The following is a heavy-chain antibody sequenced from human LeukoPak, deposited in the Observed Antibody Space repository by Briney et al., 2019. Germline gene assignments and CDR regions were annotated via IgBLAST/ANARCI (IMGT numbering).Heavy chain of an antibody. CDR1: GGTFSSYA. J-gene: IGHJ4*02. Sequence: ASVKVSCKASGGTFSSYANSWVRQAPGQGLEWMGGIIPIFGTANYAQKFQGRVTITADESTSTAYMELSSLRSEDTAVYYCARDRVGYSYGATFDYWGQGTLVTVSS. V-gene: IGHV1-69*13. CDR2: IIPIFGTA. CDR3: ARDRVGYSYGATFDY. D-gene: IGHD5-18*01.